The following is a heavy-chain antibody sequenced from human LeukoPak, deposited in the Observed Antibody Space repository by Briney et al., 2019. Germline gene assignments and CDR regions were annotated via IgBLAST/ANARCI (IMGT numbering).Heavy chain of an antibody. CDR3: ARAPNSSGYYYAYYYYYYMDV. CDR1: EGTFSSYA. V-gene: IGHV1-69*06. CDR2: IIPIFGTA. J-gene: IGHJ6*03. D-gene: IGHD3-22*01. Sequence: SVKVSCKASEGTFSSYAISWVRQAPGQGLEWMGGIIPIFGTANYAQKFQGRVTITADKSTSTAYMELSSLRSEDTAVYYCARAPNSSGYYYAYYYYYYMDVWGKGTTVTVSS.